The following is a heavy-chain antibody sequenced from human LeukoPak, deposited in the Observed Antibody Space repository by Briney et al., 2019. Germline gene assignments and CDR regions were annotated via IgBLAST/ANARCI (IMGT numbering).Heavy chain of an antibody. CDR2: MNPNSGNT. J-gene: IGHJ3*02. D-gene: IGHD2-2*01. CDR3: ARGYCSSTSRPVDAFDI. V-gene: IGHV1-8*01. CDR1: GYTFTSYD. Sequence: ASVKVSCKASGYTFTSYDINWVRQATGQGLEWMGWMNPNSGNTGYAQKFQGRVTMTRNTSISTAYMELSSLRSEDTAVYYCARGYCSSTSRPVDAFDIWGQGTMVTVSS.